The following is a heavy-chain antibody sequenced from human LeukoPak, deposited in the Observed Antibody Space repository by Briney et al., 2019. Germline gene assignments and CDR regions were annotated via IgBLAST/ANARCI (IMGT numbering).Heavy chain of an antibody. CDR1: GYSFTSYW. V-gene: IGHV5-51*01. Sequence: HGESLKISCKGSGYSFTSYWIGWVRQMPGKGLEWMGIIYPGDSDTRYSPSFQGQVTISADKSISTAYLQWSSLKASDTAMYYCARPSATGIVATAFDIWGQGTMVTASS. D-gene: IGHD5-12*01. CDR2: IYPGDSDT. CDR3: ARPSATGIVATAFDI. J-gene: IGHJ3*02.